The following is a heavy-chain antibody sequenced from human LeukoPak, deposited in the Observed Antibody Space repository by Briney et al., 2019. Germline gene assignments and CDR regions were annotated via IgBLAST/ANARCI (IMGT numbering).Heavy chain of an antibody. V-gene: IGHV3-30-3*01. CDR1: EFMLTNYA. D-gene: IGHD1-1*01. CDR2: ISYHGTSK. CDR3: ARAGPNDHRFDY. Sequence: PGGSLRLSCAASEFMLTNYAMPWVRQAPGKGLEWVAVISYHGTSKYYADSVKGRFTISRDISRNTLYLQMDSLRAEDTAVYYCARAGPNDHRFDYWGQGTLVTVSS. J-gene: IGHJ4*02.